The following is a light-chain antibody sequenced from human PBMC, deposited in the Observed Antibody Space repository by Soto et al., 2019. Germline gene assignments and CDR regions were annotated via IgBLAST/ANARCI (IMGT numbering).Light chain of an antibody. CDR1: SSDVGGYKY. CDR3: CSYGDTSEM. Sequence: QSALTQPRSVSGSPGQSVTISCTGTSSDVGGYKYVSWYQQHPGKAPKLMLYDVTKRPSGVPDRFSGSKSGNTASLTISGLQAEDEADYYCCSYGDTSEMFGGGTKVTVL. V-gene: IGLV2-11*01. J-gene: IGLJ3*02. CDR2: DVT.